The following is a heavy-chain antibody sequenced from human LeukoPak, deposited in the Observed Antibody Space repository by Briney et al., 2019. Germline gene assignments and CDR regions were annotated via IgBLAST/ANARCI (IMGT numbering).Heavy chain of an antibody. CDR3: ARVVQSTDSSGFYLPEYFQH. D-gene: IGHD3-22*01. V-gene: IGHV4-38-2*02. CDR2: IYHSGST. Sequence: SETLSLTCTVSGYSISSGYYWGWIRQPPGKWLEWIGSIYHSGSTYYNPSLKSRVTISVDTSKNQFSLKLRSVTAADTAVYYCARVVQSTDSSGFYLPEYFQHWGQGTLVTVSS. CDR1: GYSISSGYY. J-gene: IGHJ1*01.